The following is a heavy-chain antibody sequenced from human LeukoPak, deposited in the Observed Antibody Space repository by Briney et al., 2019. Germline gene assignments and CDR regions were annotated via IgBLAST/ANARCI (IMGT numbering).Heavy chain of an antibody. CDR2: ISERGGST. CDR1: GITLSNYG. D-gene: IGHD3-10*01. Sequence: GGSLRLSCVVSGITLSNYGMSWVRQAPGKGLEWVSGISERGGSTNYADSVKGRFIISRDTSKNTVYLQMNSLRVEDTAVYCAKRGIVIRAVIIIGFHKEAYYFDYWGQGILVTVSS. V-gene: IGHV3-23*01. CDR3: AKRGIVIRAVIIIGFHKEAYYFDY. J-gene: IGHJ4*02.